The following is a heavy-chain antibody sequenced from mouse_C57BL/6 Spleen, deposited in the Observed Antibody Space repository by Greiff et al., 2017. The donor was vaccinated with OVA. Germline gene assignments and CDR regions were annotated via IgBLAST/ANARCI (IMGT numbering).Heavy chain of an antibody. CDR1: GYTFTDYY. J-gene: IGHJ4*01. D-gene: IGHD2-3*01. Sequence: EVQLQQSGPELVKPGASVKISCKASGYTFTDYYMNWVKQSHGKSLEWIGDINPNTGGTSYNQKFKGKATLTVDKSSSTAYMELRSLTSEDSAVYYCASYDGYYDYAMDYWGQGTSVTVSS. V-gene: IGHV1-26*01. CDR3: ASYDGYYDYAMDY. CDR2: INPNTGGT.